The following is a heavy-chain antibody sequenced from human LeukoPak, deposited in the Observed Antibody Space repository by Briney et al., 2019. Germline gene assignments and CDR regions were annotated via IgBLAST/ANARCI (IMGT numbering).Heavy chain of an antibody. CDR3: ARSEYSKSIWFDP. J-gene: IGHJ5*02. CDR2: INPSGGTT. CDR1: VFKFTNFY. D-gene: IGHD6-6*01. Sequence: ASVTLSFKASVFKFTNFYFHWVRQAPGQGLEWMGIINPSGGTTTYAQKFQGNITMTRDTSTSTVYMEMTSLTSEDTAVYYCARSEYSKSIWFDPWGQGTLVTVSS. V-gene: IGHV1-46*01.